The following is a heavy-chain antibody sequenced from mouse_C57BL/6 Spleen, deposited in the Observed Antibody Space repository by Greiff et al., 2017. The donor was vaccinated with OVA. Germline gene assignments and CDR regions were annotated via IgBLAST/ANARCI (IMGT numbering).Heavy chain of an antibody. J-gene: IGHJ1*03. V-gene: IGHV1-18*01. CDR2: INPNNGGT. CDR1: GYTFTDYN. Sequence: EVQVVESGPELVKPGASVKIPCKASGYTFTDYNMDWVKQSHGKSLEWIGDINPNNGGTIYNQKFKGKATLTVDKSSSTAYMELRSLTSEDTAVYYCAKRDGYWYFDVWGTGTTVTVSS. D-gene: IGHD2-3*01. CDR3: AKRDGYWYFDV.